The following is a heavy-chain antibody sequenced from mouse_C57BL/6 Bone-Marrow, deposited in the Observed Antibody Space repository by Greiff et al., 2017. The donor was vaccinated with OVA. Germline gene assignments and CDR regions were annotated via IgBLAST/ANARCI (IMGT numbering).Heavy chain of an antibody. J-gene: IGHJ4*01. Sequence: VQLQQSGPELVKPGASVKISCKASGYAFSSSWMNWVKQRPGQGLEWIGRIYPGDGDTNYNGKFKGKATLTADKSSSTAYMQLSSLTSEDSAVYFCARGELLYYYAMDYWGQGTSVTVSS. CDR1: GYAFSSSW. V-gene: IGHV1-82*01. D-gene: IGHD1-3*01. CDR3: ARGELLYYYAMDY. CDR2: IYPGDGDT.